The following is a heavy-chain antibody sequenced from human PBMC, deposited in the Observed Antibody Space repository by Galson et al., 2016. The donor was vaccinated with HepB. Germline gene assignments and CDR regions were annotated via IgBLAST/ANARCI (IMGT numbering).Heavy chain of an antibody. Sequence: SLRLSCAASGFTFSTYAISWVRQAPGKGLEWVSGSSGSREAIYYADSVKSRFTISRDNSKNALYLQMNSLRAEDTAVYYCATRLRAPANWGQGAQVTVSS. D-gene: IGHD1-26*01. CDR1: GFTFSTYA. J-gene: IGHJ4*02. V-gene: IGHV3-23*01. CDR2: SSGSREAI. CDR3: ATRLRAPAN.